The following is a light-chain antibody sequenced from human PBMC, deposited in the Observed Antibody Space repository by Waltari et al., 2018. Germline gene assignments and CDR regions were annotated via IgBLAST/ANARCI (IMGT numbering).Light chain of an antibody. CDR1: SSDVGSYNP. CDR3: CSYAGASTHVV. CDR2: EVT. V-gene: IGLV2-23*02. Sequence: QSALTQPASVSGSPGQSIPISCPGTSSDVGSYNPVPWYQQHPGKAPKLMIYEVTKRPSGVSNRFSGSKSGNTASLTISGLQAEDESDYYCCSYAGASTHVVFGGGTKVTVL. J-gene: IGLJ2*01.